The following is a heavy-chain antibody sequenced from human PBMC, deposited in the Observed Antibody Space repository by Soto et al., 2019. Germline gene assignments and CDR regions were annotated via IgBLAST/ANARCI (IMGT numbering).Heavy chain of an antibody. Sequence: QVQLQESGPGLVKPSETLSLTCTVSGGSISSYYWSWIRQPPGKGLEWIGYIYYSGSTNYNPSLKSRVTKSVDPSKNQFSLRLSSVTAADTAVYYCARGYPLRGGPGGGMDVWGQGTTVTVSS. CDR1: GGSISSYY. V-gene: IGHV4-59*01. CDR3: ARGYPLRGGPGGGMDV. J-gene: IGHJ6*02. D-gene: IGHD2-2*01. CDR2: IYYSGST.